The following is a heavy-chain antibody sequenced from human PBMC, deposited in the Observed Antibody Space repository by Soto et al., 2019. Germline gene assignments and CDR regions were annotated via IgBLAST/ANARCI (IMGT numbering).Heavy chain of an antibody. Sequence: GGSLRLSCAASGFPFSTYAMHWVRQAPGKGPEWVAVVAFYGTNYYYADSVKGRFTISRDNSDDTLYLQMNNLRAEDTAVYYCATDPGAPGHNPFDIWGQGTMVTVSS. V-gene: IGHV3-30-3*01. CDR2: VAFYGTNY. CDR1: GFPFSTYA. D-gene: IGHD7-27*01. J-gene: IGHJ3*02. CDR3: ATDPGAPGHNPFDI.